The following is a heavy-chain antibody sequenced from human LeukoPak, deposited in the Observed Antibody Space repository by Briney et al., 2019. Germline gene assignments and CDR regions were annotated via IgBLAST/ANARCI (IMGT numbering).Heavy chain of an antibody. CDR2: VHYTGNT. CDR1: GGSINSDGYY. J-gene: IGHJ4*02. D-gene: IGHD3-22*01. Sequence: SETLSLTCTVSGGSINSDGYYWGWIRQPPGKGLEWIGSVHYTGNTYYSPSLKSRVTISVDTSKKQFSLKLSSVTAADTAVYYCVTYYFDSSGPKKNYWGQGTLVTVSS. CDR3: VTYYFDSSGPKKNY. V-gene: IGHV4-39*07.